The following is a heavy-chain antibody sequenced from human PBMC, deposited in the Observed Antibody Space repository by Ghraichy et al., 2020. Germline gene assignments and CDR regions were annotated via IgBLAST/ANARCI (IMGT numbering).Heavy chain of an antibody. CDR2: INPSGGST. CDR3: ARETGGVVVEPGAFDI. D-gene: IGHD3-16*01. Sequence: ASVKVSCKASGYTFTSYYMHWVRQAPGQGLEWMGIINPSGGSTSYAQKFQGRVTMTRDTSTSTVYMELSSLRSEATAVYYCARETGGVVVEPGAFDIWGQGTMVTVSS. CDR1: GYTFTSYY. J-gene: IGHJ3*02. V-gene: IGHV1-46*03.